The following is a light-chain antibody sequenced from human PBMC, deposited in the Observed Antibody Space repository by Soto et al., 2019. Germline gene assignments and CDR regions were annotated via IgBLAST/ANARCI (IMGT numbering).Light chain of an antibody. CDR3: TSYTSSSTPYV. CDR2: EVS. V-gene: IGLV2-14*01. CDR1: SSDVGGYNY. Sequence: QSALTQPASVSGSPGQSITISCAGTSSDVGGYNYVSWYQQHPGKAPKLMIYEVSNRPSGVSNRFSGSKSGNTASLTISGLQAEHEADYYCTSYTSSSTPYVVGTGTKLTVL. J-gene: IGLJ1*01.